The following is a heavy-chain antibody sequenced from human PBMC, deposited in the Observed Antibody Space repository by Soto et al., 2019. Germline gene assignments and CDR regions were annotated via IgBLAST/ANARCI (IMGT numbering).Heavy chain of an antibody. CDR3: AGPEYSSSSYGRAV. D-gene: IGHD6-6*01. J-gene: IGHJ6*02. Sequence: GGCLRLSCAASGFTFSSYSMNWVRQAPGKGLEWVSYISSSSSTIYYADSVKGRFTISRDNAKNSLYLQMNSLRDEDTAVYYWAGPEYSSSSYGRAVWGQGPTVTVSS. CDR2: ISSSSSTI. V-gene: IGHV3-48*02. CDR1: GFTFSSYS.